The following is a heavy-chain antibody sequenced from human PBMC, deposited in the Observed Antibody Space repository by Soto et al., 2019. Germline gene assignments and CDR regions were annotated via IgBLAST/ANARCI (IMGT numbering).Heavy chain of an antibody. CDR1: GFTFSDYA. D-gene: IGHD2-21*02. CDR2: ISGDGINK. CDR3: ARRLTPSVTAMGY. V-gene: IGHV3-30-3*01. J-gene: IGHJ4*02. Sequence: QVQLVESGGGVDQPGRSLRLSCSASGFTFSDYAINWVRQAPGKGLEWVASISGDGINKYIADSVKGRFITSRDNSKNTVLLQMSSLRPADTAVYYCARRLTPSVTAMGYWGQGTLVTVSS.